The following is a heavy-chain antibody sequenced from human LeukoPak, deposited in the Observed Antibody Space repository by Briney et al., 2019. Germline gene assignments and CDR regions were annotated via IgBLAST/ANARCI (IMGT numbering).Heavy chain of an antibody. D-gene: IGHD6-19*01. CDR3: TRDRRYSSALNDY. CDR1: GFTFSSYW. J-gene: IGHJ4*02. CDR2: IKQDGSEK. V-gene: IGHV3-7*03. Sequence: GGSLRLSCAASGFTFSSYWMSWVRQAPGKGLEWVANIKQDGSEKYYVDSVKGRFTISRDNAKNSLYLQVNSLRAEDTAVYYCTRDRRYSSALNDYWGQGTLVTVSS.